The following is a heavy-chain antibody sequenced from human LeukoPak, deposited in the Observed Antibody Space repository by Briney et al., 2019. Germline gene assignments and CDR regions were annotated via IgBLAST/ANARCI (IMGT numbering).Heavy chain of an antibody. Sequence: SETLSLTCTVSGGSISSSSYYWGWIRQPPGKGLEWIGSIYYSGSTYYNPSLKSRVTISVDTSKNQFSLKLSSVTAADTAVYYCARHGRGQLVPYYMDVWGKGTTVTVSS. V-gene: IGHV4-39*01. CDR1: GGSISSSSYY. CDR2: IYYSGST. CDR3: ARHGRGQLVPYYMDV. D-gene: IGHD6-13*01. J-gene: IGHJ6*03.